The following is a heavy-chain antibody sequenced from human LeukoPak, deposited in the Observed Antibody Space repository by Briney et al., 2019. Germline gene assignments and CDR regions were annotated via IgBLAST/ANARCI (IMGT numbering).Heavy chain of an antibody. J-gene: IGHJ4*02. CDR3: ARGGALGLIRVDY. CDR1: GFTFSSYG. V-gene: IGHV3-33*08. Sequence: GGSLRLSCAASGFTFSSYGMHWGRQAPGKGLEWVAVIWYDGSNKYYADSVKGRFTISRDNSKNSLYLQMNSLRAEDTAVYYCARGGALGLIRVDYWGQGTLVTVSS. CDR2: IWYDGSNK. D-gene: IGHD1-26*01.